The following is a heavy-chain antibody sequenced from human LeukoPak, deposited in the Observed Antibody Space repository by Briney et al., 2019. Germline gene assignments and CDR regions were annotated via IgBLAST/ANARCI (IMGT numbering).Heavy chain of an antibody. CDR2: IYYSGST. D-gene: IGHD6-19*01. Sequence: SETLSLTCTVSGGSISSYYWSWIRQPPGKGLEWIGYIYYSGSTNYNPSLKSRVTISVDTSKNQFSLKLSSVTAADTAVYYCARAIAVAGLAWFDPWGQGTRVTVSS. CDR3: ARAIAVAGLAWFDP. J-gene: IGHJ5*02. V-gene: IGHV4-59*01. CDR1: GGSISSYY.